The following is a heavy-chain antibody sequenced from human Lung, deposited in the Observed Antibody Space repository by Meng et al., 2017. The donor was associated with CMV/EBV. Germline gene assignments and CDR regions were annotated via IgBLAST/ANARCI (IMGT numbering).Heavy chain of an antibody. CDR3: ARGLAPSNTNFGAPHAY. J-gene: IGHJ4*02. CDR1: GFSFDTYW. Sequence: GGSXRLXCVGSGFSFDTYWMTWARQAPGKGLEWVANIKSDGIENNVLDAVKGRFTISRDNAKNALYLQMNRLRTEDTAFYYCARGLAPSNTNFGAPHAYWXQGILVTVSS. CDR2: IKSDGIEN. D-gene: IGHD3-3*01. V-gene: IGHV3-7*01.